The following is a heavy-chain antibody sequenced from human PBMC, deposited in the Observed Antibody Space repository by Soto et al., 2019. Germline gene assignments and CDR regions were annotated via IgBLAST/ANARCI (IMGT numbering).Heavy chain of an antibody. J-gene: IGHJ6*02. Sequence: QVQLVQSGAEVKKPGASVKVSCEASGYTFTGFHLHWVRQAPGQGLEWMGWINPKSGDTNYAQKFLGRVTMTRDTSISTGYMELSGLNSDDTALYYCAKGLWTVGHCSGGSCYDGMDVWGQGTTVTVS. CDR2: INPKSGDT. V-gene: IGHV1-2*02. D-gene: IGHD2-15*01. CDR1: GYTFTGFH. CDR3: AKGLWTVGHCSGGSCYDGMDV.